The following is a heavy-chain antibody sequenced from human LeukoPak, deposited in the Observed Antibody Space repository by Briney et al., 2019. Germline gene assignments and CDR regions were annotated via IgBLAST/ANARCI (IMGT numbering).Heavy chain of an antibody. Sequence: GSLRLSCAASGFTFSSYSMNWVRQAPGKGLEWVSSISSSSSYIYYADSVKGRFTISRGNAKNSLYLQMNSLRAEDTAVYYCARDIYDSSGYYYSDDAFDIWGQGTMVTVSS. D-gene: IGHD3-22*01. J-gene: IGHJ3*02. CDR3: ARDIYDSSGYYYSDDAFDI. V-gene: IGHV3-21*01. CDR2: ISSSSSYI. CDR1: GFTFSSYS.